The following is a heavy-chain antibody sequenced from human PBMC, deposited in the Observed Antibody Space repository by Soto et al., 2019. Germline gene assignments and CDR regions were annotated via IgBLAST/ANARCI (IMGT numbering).Heavy chain of an antibody. Sequence: GGSLRLSCAASGFTFSSYSMDWVRQAPGKGLEWVSSISSSSSYIYYADSVKGRFTISRDNAKNSLYLQMNSLRAEDTAVYYCARGGDYYDSSGYYYVTPGAFDIWGQGTMVTVS. CDR1: GFTFSSYS. V-gene: IGHV3-21*01. CDR3: ARGGDYYDSSGYYYVTPGAFDI. J-gene: IGHJ3*02. CDR2: ISSSSSYI. D-gene: IGHD3-22*01.